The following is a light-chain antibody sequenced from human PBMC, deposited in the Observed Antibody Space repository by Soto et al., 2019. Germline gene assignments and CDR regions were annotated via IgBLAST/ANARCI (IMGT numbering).Light chain of an antibody. Sequence: VFAQASSPLSLSPRERAPHSWRASQSLSSSNLAWYQQKPGQAPRLLIYGASSRATGIPDRFSGSGSGTDFTLTISSLQPEDFATYYCQQYCSTHVTFGQGTKVDIK. CDR1: QSLSSSN. J-gene: IGKJ1*01. CDR2: GAS. CDR3: QQYCSTHVT. V-gene: IGKV3-20*01.